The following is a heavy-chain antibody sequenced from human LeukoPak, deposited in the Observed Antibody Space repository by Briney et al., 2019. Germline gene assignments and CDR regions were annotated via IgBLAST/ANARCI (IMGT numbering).Heavy chain of an antibody. J-gene: IGHJ4*02. CDR3: ARKLSTTGPVDY. CDR2: IYTSGST. CDR1: GGSISNYY. Sequence: SETLSLTCAVSGGSISNYYWSWIRQPPGKGLEWIGYIYTSGSTNYNPSLRSRVTISVDTSKNQFSLKLSSVTAADTAVYYCARKLSTTGPVDYWGQGTLVTVSS. V-gene: IGHV4-4*09. D-gene: IGHD1-1*01.